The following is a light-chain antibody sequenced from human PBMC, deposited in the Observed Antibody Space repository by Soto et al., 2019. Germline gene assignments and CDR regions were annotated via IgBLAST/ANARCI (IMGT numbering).Light chain of an antibody. CDR3: QQSYSFPRT. CDR1: QSISEY. J-gene: IGKJ1*01. Sequence: DIQMTQSPSSLSASVGDTVTFTCRASQSISEYLNWYQQKPGKPPRLLIYAASNLDNGVPSRFSGSGSGTTFTLTIRSLQPEDFATYYCQQSYSFPRTFGQGTKVDIK. CDR2: AAS. V-gene: IGKV1-39*01.